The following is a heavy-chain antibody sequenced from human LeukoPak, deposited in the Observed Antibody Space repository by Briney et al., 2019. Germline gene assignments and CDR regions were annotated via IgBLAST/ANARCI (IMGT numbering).Heavy chain of an antibody. V-gene: IGHV3-23*01. CDR2: IRGSGGST. Sequence: GGSLRLSCAASGFTFSSYGMYWVRQAPGKGLEWVSGIRGSGGSTYYADSVKGRFTISRDNSKNTVYLQMNSLRAEDPAVYYCAKTTTGYSSGRYPGWPVDYWGQGTLVTVSS. CDR3: AKTTTGYSSGRYPGWPVDY. D-gene: IGHD6-19*01. CDR1: GFTFSSYG. J-gene: IGHJ4*02.